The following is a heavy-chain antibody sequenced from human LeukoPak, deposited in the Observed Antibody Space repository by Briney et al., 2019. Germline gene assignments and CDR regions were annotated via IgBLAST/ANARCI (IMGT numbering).Heavy chain of an antibody. CDR2: IKSKTDGGTT. CDR3: TVQGKLYYSHYYYYYCMDV. J-gene: IGHJ6*03. D-gene: IGHD2-8*01. Sequence: GGSLRLSCAASGFTFSNAWMSWVRQAPGKGLEWVGRIKSKTDGGTTDYAAPVKGRFTISRDDSKNTLYLQMNSLKTEDTAVYYCTVQGKLYYSHYYYYYCMDVWGKGTTVTVSS. CDR1: GFTFSNAW. V-gene: IGHV3-15*01.